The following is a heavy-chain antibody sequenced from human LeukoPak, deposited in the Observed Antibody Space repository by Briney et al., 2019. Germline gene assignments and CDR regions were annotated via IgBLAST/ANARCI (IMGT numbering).Heavy chain of an antibody. CDR3: ARALPSQDAFDI. CDR1: GFTFSSYV. J-gene: IGHJ3*02. CDR2: ISYDGSNK. D-gene: IGHD3-16*02. V-gene: IGHV3-30-3*01. Sequence: GGSLRLSCAASGFTFSSYVMHWVRQAPGKGLEWVAVISYDGSNKYYADSVKGRFTISRDNSKNTLYLQVNSLRAEDTAVYYCARALPSQDAFDIWGQGTMVTVSS.